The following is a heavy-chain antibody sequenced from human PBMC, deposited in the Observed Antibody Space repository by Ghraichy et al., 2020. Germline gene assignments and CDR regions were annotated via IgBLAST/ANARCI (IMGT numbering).Heavy chain of an antibody. CDR2: IGSSGEST. J-gene: IGHJ4*02. Sequence: GESLNISCTASGFPFSTSVMSWARQAPGKGLEWVSTIGSSGESTFYADSVKGRFTISRDNSKNTLFLQMSRLRAEDTAVYYCMRGGWGVNWGQGALVTVSS. CDR1: GFPFSTSV. CDR3: MRGGWGVN. V-gene: IGHV3-23*01. D-gene: IGHD3-16*01.